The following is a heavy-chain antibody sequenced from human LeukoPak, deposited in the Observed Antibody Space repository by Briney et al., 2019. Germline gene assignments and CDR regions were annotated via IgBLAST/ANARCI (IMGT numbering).Heavy chain of an antibody. CDR1: GYTFTTYA. Sequence: ASVKVSCKASGYTFTTYAMHWVRQAPGQRLEWMGGTNAGNGNTKYSQKFQARVTITRDTSASTAYMELSSLRSEDTAVYYCARDPIGSRWPYYFDYWGQGTLVTVSS. V-gene: IGHV1-3*01. J-gene: IGHJ4*02. CDR3: ARDPIGSRWPYYFDY. D-gene: IGHD6-13*01. CDR2: TNAGNGNT.